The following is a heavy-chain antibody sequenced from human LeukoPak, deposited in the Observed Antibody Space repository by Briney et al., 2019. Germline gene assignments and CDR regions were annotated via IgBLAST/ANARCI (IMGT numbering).Heavy chain of an antibody. CDR3: AGDESSGSYGPNLDY. V-gene: IGHV1-18*01. Sequence: ASVKVSCKASGYRFTNYGISWVRQAPGQGLQWMGWISTYSTNTNYAQKLQGRVTMTTDTSTSTAYMELRSLRSDDTAVYYCAGDESSGSYGPNLDYWGQGTLVTVSS. CDR2: ISTYSTNT. CDR1: GYRFTNYG. J-gene: IGHJ4*02. D-gene: IGHD1-26*01.